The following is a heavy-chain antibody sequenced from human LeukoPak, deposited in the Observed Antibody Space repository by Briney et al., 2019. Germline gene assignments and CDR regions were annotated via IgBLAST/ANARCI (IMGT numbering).Heavy chain of an antibody. CDR1: GFTFEKYA. V-gene: IGHV3-9*01. D-gene: IGHD2-21*01. J-gene: IGHJ5*02. CDR2: ISWNSGYI. CDR3: TRGENQYCGEVWFDP. Sequence: GGSLRLSCAASGFTFEKYAMHWVRKAPGKGREWVSGISWNSGYIGYADSVKGRFTITRDNAKNSLYLEMNSLRDEDTAVYYCTRGENQYCGEVWFDPWGQGTLVIVSS.